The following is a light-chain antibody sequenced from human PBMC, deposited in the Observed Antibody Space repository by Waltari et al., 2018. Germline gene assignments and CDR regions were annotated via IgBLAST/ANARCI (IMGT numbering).Light chain of an antibody. CDR3: SSYTSISTGI. CDR1: SSDAGVYNF. J-gene: IGLJ2*01. CDR2: EVN. Sequence: QSALTQPASVSGSPGQSITISCTGTSSDAGVYNFVSWYHQHPGKVPKLIIYEVNNRPSGVSNRFSGSKSGNTASLTISGLQAEDEADYYCSSYTSISTGIFGGGTKLTVL. V-gene: IGLV2-14*01.